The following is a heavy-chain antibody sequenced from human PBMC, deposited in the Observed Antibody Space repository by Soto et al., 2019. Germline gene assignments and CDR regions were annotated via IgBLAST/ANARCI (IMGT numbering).Heavy chain of an antibody. V-gene: IGHV1-18*01. D-gene: IGHD2-8*01. CDR1: GYTFTRYG. CDR3: AKNGQPPYYYYGMDV. J-gene: IGHJ6*02. Sequence: QGQLVQSGAEVKKPGASVKVSCKASGYTFTRYGTSWVRQAPGQGLEWMGWISGYNGDTNYAQKFQGRVTMTIDTSTLTTYMELRSLTSDDTAVYYCAKNGQPPYYYYGMDVWGQGTTVTDSS. CDR2: ISGYNGDT.